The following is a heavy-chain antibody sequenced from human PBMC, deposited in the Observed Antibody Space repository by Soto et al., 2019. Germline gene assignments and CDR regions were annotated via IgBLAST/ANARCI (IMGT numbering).Heavy chain of an antibody. J-gene: IGHJ4*02. Sequence: GGSLRLSCAASGFTFSSYGMHWVRQAPGKGLEWVAVISYDGSNKYYADSVKGRFTISRDNSKNTLYLQMNSLRAEDTAVYYCAKDYERDYYDSSGYYSFFDYWGQGTLVTVSS. V-gene: IGHV3-30*18. CDR1: GFTFSSYG. D-gene: IGHD3-22*01. CDR3: AKDYERDYYDSSGYYSFFDY. CDR2: ISYDGSNK.